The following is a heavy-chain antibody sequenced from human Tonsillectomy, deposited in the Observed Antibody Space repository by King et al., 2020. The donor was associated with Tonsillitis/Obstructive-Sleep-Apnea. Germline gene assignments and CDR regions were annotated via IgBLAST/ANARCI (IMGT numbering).Heavy chain of an antibody. J-gene: IGHJ4*02. CDR1: GGSISSSNW. CDR2: IYHSGST. CDR3: ARTADYFDSSGLVYFDY. V-gene: IGHV4-4*02. D-gene: IGHD3-22*01. Sequence: LPLQASGPGLVKPSGPLSLTCAVSGGSISSSNWWSWVRQPPGKGLEWLGQIYHSGSTNYNPSLKSRVTISVDKSKNQFSLKLSSVTAADTAVYYCARTADYFDSSGLVYFDYWGQGTLVTVSS.